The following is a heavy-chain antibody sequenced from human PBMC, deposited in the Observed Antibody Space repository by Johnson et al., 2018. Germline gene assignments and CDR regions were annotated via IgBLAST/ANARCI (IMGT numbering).Heavy chain of an antibody. V-gene: IGHV4-59*01. Sequence: QVQLQESGPGLVKPSETLSLTCTVSGGSISSYYWSWIRQPPGKGLEWIGYIYYSGSTNYNPSLKSRVTIAVDTSKNQFALKLSSVTAADTAVYYCAKDSQSLLTLALYFQHWGQGTLVTVSS. CDR3: AKDSQSLLTLALYFQH. D-gene: IGHD1-26*01. CDR1: GGSISSYY. CDR2: IYYSGST. J-gene: IGHJ1*01.